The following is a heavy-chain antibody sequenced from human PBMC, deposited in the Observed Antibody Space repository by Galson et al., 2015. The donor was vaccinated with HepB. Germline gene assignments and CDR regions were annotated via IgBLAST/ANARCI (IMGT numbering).Heavy chain of an antibody. D-gene: IGHD3-3*01. Sequence: SLRLSCAASGFNFDDYGMYWVRQAPGKGLEWVSGISWNGGSMGYADSLMGRFTISRDNAKNSLYLQMNGLRAEDTALYYCARGSFGVVPEPLDYWGQGTRVTVSS. CDR3: ARGSFGVVPEPLDY. J-gene: IGHJ4*02. CDR1: GFNFDDYG. CDR2: ISWNGGSM. V-gene: IGHV3-9*01.